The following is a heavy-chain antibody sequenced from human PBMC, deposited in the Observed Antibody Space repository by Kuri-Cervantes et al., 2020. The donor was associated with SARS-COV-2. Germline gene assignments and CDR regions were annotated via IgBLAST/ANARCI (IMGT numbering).Heavy chain of an antibody. CDR2: ISFDGINK. CDR3: ARDAVVPASIGDALDV. V-gene: IGHV3-30-3*01. Sequence: GGSLRLSCAASGFNFRTYAIHWVRQAPGKGLEWVAVISFDGINKYYADSVKGRFTISRDNSKNTLSLQMNTLTAEDTAVYYCARDAVVPASIGDALDVWGQGTMVTVSS. J-gene: IGHJ3*01. CDR1: GFNFRTYA. D-gene: IGHD2-2*02.